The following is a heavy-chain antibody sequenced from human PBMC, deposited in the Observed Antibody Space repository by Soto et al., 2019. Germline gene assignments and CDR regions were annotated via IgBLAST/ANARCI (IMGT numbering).Heavy chain of an antibody. CDR1: GFTFDDYT. CDR2: ISWDGGST. V-gene: IGHV3-43*01. CDR3: AKAYYYDSSGPSAPFFDY. D-gene: IGHD3-22*01. Sequence: GGSLRLSCAASGFTFDDYTMHWVRQAPGKGLEWVSLISWDGGSTYYADSVKGRFTISRDNSKNSLYLQMNSLRTEDTALYYCAKAYYYDSSGPSAPFFDYWGQGTLVTVSS. J-gene: IGHJ4*02.